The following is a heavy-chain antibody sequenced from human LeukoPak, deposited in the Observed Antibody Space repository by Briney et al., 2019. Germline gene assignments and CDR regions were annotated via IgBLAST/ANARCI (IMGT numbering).Heavy chain of an antibody. Sequence: SETLSLTCTVSGGSISSYYWSWIRQPPGKGLEWIGYIHYSGSTNYNPSLKSRVTISVDTSKNQFSLKLSSVTAADTAVYYCARSHDISGSYFSHDAFDLWGQGTMVSVSS. D-gene: IGHD3-22*01. J-gene: IGHJ3*01. CDR2: IHYSGST. V-gene: IGHV4-59*01. CDR3: ARSHDISGSYFSHDAFDL. CDR1: GGSISSYY.